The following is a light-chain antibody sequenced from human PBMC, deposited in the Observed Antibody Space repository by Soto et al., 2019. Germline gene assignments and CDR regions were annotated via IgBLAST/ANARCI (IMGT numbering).Light chain of an antibody. CDR1: QDISNY. CDR2: DAS. Sequence: DIQMTQSPSSLSASVGDRVTITCQASQDISNYLNWYQQKPGKAPKLLIYDASNLETGVPSRFSGSGSGTDFTFTISSLQPEDIETYYCQQYDNLLTFGGGT. J-gene: IGKJ4*01. V-gene: IGKV1-33*01. CDR3: QQYDNLLT.